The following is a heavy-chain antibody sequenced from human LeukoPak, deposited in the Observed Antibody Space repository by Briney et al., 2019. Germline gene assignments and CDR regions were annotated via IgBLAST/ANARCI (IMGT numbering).Heavy chain of an antibody. CDR2: IYYSGST. V-gene: IGHV4-59*08. CDR1: GGSINSHY. Sequence: SETLSLTCAVSGGSINSHYWGWIRQPPGKGLEWIGYIYYSGSTNYNPSLKSRVTISVDTSKNQFSLKLSSVTAADTAVYYCARGAVLWFGELLLGWFDPWGQGTLVTVSS. J-gene: IGHJ5*02. CDR3: ARGAVLWFGELLLGWFDP. D-gene: IGHD3-10*01.